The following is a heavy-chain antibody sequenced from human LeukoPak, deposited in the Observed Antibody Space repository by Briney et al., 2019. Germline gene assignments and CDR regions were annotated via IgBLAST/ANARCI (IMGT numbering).Heavy chain of an antibody. J-gene: IGHJ5*02. V-gene: IGHV4-39*01. CDR1: GGSISSSSYY. D-gene: IGHD3-9*01. CDR3: ARSGYWDMWFDP. Sequence: TSETLSLTCTVSGGSISSSSYYWGWIRQPPGKGLEWIGSIYYSGSTYYNPSLKSRVTISVDTSKNQFSLKLSSVTAADTAVYYCARSGYWDMWFDPWGQGTLVTVSS. CDR2: IYYSGST.